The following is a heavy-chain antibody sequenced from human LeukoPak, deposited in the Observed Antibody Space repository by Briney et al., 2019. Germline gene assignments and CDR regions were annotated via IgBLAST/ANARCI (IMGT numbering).Heavy chain of an antibody. CDR1: GYTFINYG. J-gene: IGHJ6*03. CDR2: ISAYNGNT. D-gene: IGHD3-3*01. Sequence: GASVKVSCEASGYTFINYGISWVRQAPGQGLEWMGWISAYNGNTNYAQKLQGRVTMTTDTSTSTAYMELRSLRSDDTAVYYCARVGETYYDFWSGYYEGYYYYYMDVWGKGTTVTVSS. V-gene: IGHV1-18*01. CDR3: ARVGETYYDFWSGYYEGYYYYYMDV.